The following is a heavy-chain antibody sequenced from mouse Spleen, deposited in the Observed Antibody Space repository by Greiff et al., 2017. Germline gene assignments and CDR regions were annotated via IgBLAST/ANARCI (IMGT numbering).Heavy chain of an antibody. CDR3: ASRTGRGDY. Sequence: EVKLQESGPGLVKPSQSLSLTCSVTGYSITSGYYWNWIRQFPGNKLEWMGYISYDGSNNYNPSLKNRISITRDTSKNQFFLKLNSVTTEDTATYYCASRTGRGDYWGQGTTLTVSS. CDR1: GYSITSGYY. CDR2: ISYDGSN. V-gene: IGHV3-6*01. D-gene: IGHD4-1*01. J-gene: IGHJ2*01.